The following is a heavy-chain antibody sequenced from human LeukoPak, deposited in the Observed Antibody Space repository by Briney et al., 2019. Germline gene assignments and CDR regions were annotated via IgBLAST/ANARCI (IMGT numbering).Heavy chain of an antibody. CDR1: GYTFTGYY. CDR3: ARETYYYDSSGYQGGFDP. CDR2: INPSGGST. V-gene: IGHV1-46*01. Sequence: ASVKVSCKASGYTFTGYYMHWVRQAPGQGLEWMGIINPSGGSTSYAQKFQGRVTMTRDTSTSTVYMELSSLRSEDTAVYYCARETYYYDSSGYQGGFDPWGQGTLVTVSS. D-gene: IGHD3-22*01. J-gene: IGHJ5*02.